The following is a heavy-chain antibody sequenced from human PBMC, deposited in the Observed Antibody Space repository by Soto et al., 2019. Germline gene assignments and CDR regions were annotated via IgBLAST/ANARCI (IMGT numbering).Heavy chain of an antibody. CDR1: GGSVSGGNYY. D-gene: IGHD2-2*01. J-gene: IGHJ6*02. CDR3: ARLGGYCSSTSCYGYYGMDV. Sequence: PSETLRLTCTVSGGSVSGGNYYWTWIRQPPGKGLEWIGYIFKNGSTDYNPSLKSRVTISVDTSKNQFSLKLSSVTAADTAVYYCARLGGYCSSTSCYGYYGMDVWGQGTTVTV. CDR2: IFKNGST. V-gene: IGHV4-61*01.